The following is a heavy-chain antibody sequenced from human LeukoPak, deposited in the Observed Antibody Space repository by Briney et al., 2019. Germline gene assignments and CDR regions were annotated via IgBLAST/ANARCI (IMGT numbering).Heavy chain of an antibody. CDR3: AKDQYYYDSSSAFDI. D-gene: IGHD3-22*01. J-gene: IGHJ3*02. CDR2: ISSNGGST. CDR1: GFTFSSYA. V-gene: IGHV3-64*01. Sequence: GGSLRLSCAASGFTFSSYAMHWVRQAPGKGLEYVSAISSNGGSTYYANSVKGRFTISRDNSKNTLYLQMNSLRAEDTAVYYCAKDQYYYDSSSAFDIWGQGTMVTVSS.